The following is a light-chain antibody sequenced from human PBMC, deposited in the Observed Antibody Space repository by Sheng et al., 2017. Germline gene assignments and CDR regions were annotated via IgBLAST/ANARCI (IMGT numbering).Light chain of an antibody. CDR3: QQYDNLPYT. CDR2: KAS. V-gene: IGKV1-5*03. Sequence: DIQMTQSPSTLSASVGDRVTITCRASQTIGSWLAWYQQKPGKAPKLLIYKASSLESGVPSRFSGSGSGTDFTLTISSLQPDDIATYYCQQYDNLPYTFGQGTKLEIK. CDR1: QTIGSW. J-gene: IGKJ2*01.